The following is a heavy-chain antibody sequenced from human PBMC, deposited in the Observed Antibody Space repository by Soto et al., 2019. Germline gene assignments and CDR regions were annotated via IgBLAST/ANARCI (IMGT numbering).Heavy chain of an antibody. CDR1: GFTFSSYG. D-gene: IGHD3-9*01. CDR2: ISYDGSKK. J-gene: IGHJ6*02. V-gene: IGHV3-30*03. CDR3: VEGTYYDILTPSHYGMDV. Sequence: GGSLRLSCAASGFTFSSYGMHWVRQAPGKGLEWVAVISYDGSKKYYADSVKGRFTISRDNSKNTLYLQMNSLRAEDTAVYYCVEGTYYDILTPSHYGMDVWGQGTTVTVSS.